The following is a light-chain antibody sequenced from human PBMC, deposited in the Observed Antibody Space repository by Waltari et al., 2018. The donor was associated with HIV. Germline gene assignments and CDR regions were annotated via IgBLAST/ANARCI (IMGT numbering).Light chain of an antibody. CDR1: NRNIGFYSL. Sequence: QSALTQPASVSGSPGQSLTISCTGTNRNIGFYSLVSWYRQYPGKAPQLIISGVTSRPSGVSSRFSGSKSGNTASLTISGLHVDDEADYYCSSYTSGDTVLFGGGTKLTVL. V-gene: IGLV2-14*01. J-gene: IGLJ3*02. CDR3: SSYTSGDTVL. CDR2: GVT.